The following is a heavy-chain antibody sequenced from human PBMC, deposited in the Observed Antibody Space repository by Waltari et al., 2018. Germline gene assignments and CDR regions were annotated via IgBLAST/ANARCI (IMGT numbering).Heavy chain of an antibody. D-gene: IGHD2-15*01. CDR3: ARDRGRGLYLDS. Sequence: QVQLQESGPGLVKPSGTLSLTCGVSGDSMSGNYWWSWVRQPPGKGLEWIGQVHRSGRTNYNPPLESLVTVSIDTFNSQFSLEVTSATAADTALYFCARDRGRGLYLDSWGRGILVTVSP. CDR2: VHRSGRT. J-gene: IGHJ4*02. V-gene: IGHV4-4*02. CDR1: GDSMSGNYW.